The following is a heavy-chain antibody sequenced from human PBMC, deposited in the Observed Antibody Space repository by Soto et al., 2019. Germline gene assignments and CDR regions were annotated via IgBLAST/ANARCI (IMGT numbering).Heavy chain of an antibody. CDR2: IYYSGST. CDR1: GGSISSSSYY. CDR3: ARHSYYDFWSGYYSPFDY. J-gene: IGHJ4*02. Sequence: SETLCLTCTVSGGSISSSSYYWGWIRQPPGKGLEWIGSIYYSGSTYYNPSLKSRVTISVDTSKNQFSLKLSSVTAADTAVYYCARHSYYDFWSGYYSPFDYWGQGTLVTVSS. D-gene: IGHD3-3*01. V-gene: IGHV4-39*01.